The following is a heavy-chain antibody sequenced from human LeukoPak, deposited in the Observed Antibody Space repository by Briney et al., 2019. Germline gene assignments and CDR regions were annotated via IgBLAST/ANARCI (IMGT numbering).Heavy chain of an antibody. CDR2: ISSSSSYI. Sequence: GGSLRLSCAASGFTFSSYDMNWVRQAPGTGLEWVSYISSSSSYIYYADSVKGRFTISRDNAKNSLYLQMNSLRAEDTAVYYCARVIVFRGYMDVWGKGTTVTVSS. CDR1: GFTFSSYD. CDR3: ARVIVFRGYMDV. J-gene: IGHJ6*03. D-gene: IGHD1-26*01. V-gene: IGHV3-21*01.